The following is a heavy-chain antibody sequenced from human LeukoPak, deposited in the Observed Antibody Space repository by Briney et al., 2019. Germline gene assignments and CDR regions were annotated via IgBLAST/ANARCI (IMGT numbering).Heavy chain of an antibody. CDR2: IIPILGIA. CDR1: GGTFSSYA. Sequence: GASVKVSCKASGGTFSSYAISWVRQAPGQGLEWMGRIIPILGIANYAQKFQGRVTITADKSTSTAYMELSSLRSEETAVYYCALLGVELWFGEPTDYWGQGTLVTVSS. CDR3: ALLGVELWFGEPTDY. J-gene: IGHJ4*02. D-gene: IGHD3-10*01. V-gene: IGHV1-69*04.